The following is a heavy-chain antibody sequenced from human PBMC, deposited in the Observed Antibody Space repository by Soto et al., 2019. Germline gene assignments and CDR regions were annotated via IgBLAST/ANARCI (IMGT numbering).Heavy chain of an antibody. J-gene: IGHJ4*02. D-gene: IGHD3-3*01. CDR2: IYYSGST. CDR3: ARDNYDFWSGNSFDY. V-gene: IGHV4-59*11. CDR1: GGSIRSHY. Sequence: SETLSLTCPVSGGSIRSHYWSWIRQPPGKGLDWIGYIYYSGSTNYNNSIKNRVSISVDTSKNQFSLKLSSVTAADTAVYYCARDNYDFWSGNSFDYWGQGTLVTASS.